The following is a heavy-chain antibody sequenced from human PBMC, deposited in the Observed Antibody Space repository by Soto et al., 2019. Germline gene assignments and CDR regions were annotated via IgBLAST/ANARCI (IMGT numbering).Heavy chain of an antibody. CDR3: EREVVRVAGTRWFDP. CDR1: GGTFSNDI. D-gene: IGHD6-19*01. Sequence: ASVKVSCKTSGGTFSNDIITWVRKAPGQGLEWMGWISAYNGNTNYAKKLQGRVTMTTDTSTSTAYMELRSLRSDDKAVYYCEREVVRVAGTRWFDPWGQGTLVNVS. J-gene: IGHJ5*02. V-gene: IGHV1-18*01. CDR2: ISAYNGNT.